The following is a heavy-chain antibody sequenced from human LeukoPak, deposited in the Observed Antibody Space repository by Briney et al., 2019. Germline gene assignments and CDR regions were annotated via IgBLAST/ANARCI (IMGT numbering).Heavy chain of an antibody. CDR2: IKQDGSEK. CDR1: GFTFSSYW. Sequence: GGSLRLSCAASGFTFSSYWMSWVRQAPGKGLEWVANIKQDGSEKYYVDSVKGRFTISRDNAKNSLYLQMNSLRAEDTAVYYCARVNGVEVAAAFDYWGQGTLVTVSS. CDR3: ARVNGVEVAAAFDY. D-gene: IGHD6-13*01. V-gene: IGHV3-7*01. J-gene: IGHJ4*02.